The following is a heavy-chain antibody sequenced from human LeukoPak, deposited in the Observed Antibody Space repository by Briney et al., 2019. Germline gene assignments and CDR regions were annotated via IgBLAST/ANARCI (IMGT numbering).Heavy chain of an antibody. J-gene: IGHJ6*03. CDR3: ARGTPGYYYMDV. CDR1: GYTFTSHD. V-gene: IGHV1-8*03. Sequence: ASVKVSCKASGYTFTSHDINWVRQATGQGLEWMGWMNPNSGNTGYAQKFQGRVTITRNTSISTAYMELSSLRSEDTAVYYCARGTPGYYYMDVWGKGTTVTVSS. CDR2: MNPNSGNT.